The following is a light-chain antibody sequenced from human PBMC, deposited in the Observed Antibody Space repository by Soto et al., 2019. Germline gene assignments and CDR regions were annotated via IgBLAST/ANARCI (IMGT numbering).Light chain of an antibody. CDR3: QQYKSWPQALT. V-gene: IGKV3-15*01. CDR1: QSVSSA. Sequence: EIVMTQSPATLSVSPGERVTLSCRASQSVSSALAWFQQKLGQTPRLLIYGASTRATGIPARFSGSGSGTEFTLTISSLQSEDFAVYYCQQYKSWPQALTLGGGTKVDIK. J-gene: IGKJ4*01. CDR2: GAS.